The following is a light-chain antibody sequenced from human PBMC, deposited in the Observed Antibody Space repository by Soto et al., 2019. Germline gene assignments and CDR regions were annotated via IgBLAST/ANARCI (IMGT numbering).Light chain of an antibody. J-gene: IGKJ4*01. CDR2: GAS. CDR3: QQYGSAPLT. Sequence: EIVLTQSPGTLSLSPGERATLSCRASQSVSSSFLAWYQQQPGQAPRLLIYGASSRATGIPDRFSGSGSGTDCTLTISRLEPEDVAVCYCQQYGSAPLTFGGGTKVEIK. V-gene: IGKV3-20*01. CDR1: QSVSSSF.